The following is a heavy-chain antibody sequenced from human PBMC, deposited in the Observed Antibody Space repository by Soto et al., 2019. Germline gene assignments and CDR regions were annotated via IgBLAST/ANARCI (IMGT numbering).Heavy chain of an antibody. Sequence: SSTPSLTSPLSGDSVVVNSAYRCEFRQPPGKGLEWIAYIYNSGITNYNPSLKSRVTISVDSSQNQFSLKLRSVTAADTAVYYCARGLHWNYGYGYWGQGTLVTVS. D-gene: IGHD1-7*01. CDR3: ARGLHWNYGYGY. CDR1: GDSVVVNSAY. J-gene: IGHJ4*02. CDR2: IYNSGIT. V-gene: IGHV4-61*01.